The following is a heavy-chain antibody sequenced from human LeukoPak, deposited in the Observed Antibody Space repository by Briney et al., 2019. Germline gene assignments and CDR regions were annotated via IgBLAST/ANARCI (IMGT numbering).Heavy chain of an antibody. CDR2: ISQTGTIE. J-gene: IGHJ6*03. V-gene: IGHV3-30*04. Sequence: GGSLRLSCAASGFTFVTYVIHWVRQAPGKGLEWVAVISQTGTIETYADSVQGRFTISRDNSKNTVYLQMTSLKTEDTAVCYCARDRAVALPTYYYYMDVWGKGTTVTVSS. D-gene: IGHD2-15*01. CDR1: GFTFVTYV. CDR3: ARDRAVALPTYYYYMDV.